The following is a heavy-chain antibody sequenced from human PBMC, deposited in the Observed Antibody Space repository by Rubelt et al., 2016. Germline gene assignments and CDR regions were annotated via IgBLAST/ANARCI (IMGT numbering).Heavy chain of an antibody. Sequence: QVQLVESGGGLVKPGGSLRLSCAASGFTFSDYYMSWIRQAPGKGLEWVSYISSSSSSGYTNYADSVKGRSTISRDNAKNSLYLQMNSLRTDDTAVYFCARSAEALPSDFWGPGTLVTVSS. V-gene: IGHV3-11*05. CDR2: ISSSSSSGYT. CDR3: ARSAEALPSDF. CDR1: GFTFSDYY. J-gene: IGHJ4*02.